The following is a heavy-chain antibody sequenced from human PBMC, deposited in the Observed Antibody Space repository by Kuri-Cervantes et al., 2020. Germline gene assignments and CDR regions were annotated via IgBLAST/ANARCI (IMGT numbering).Heavy chain of an antibody. D-gene: IGHD5-12*01. J-gene: IGHJ6*03. V-gene: IGHV1-18*01. Sequence: ASVKVSCKASGYTFTNYGIAWVRKAPGQGLEWMGWISVDNGDTKFAQNLQGRVTLTTDTSTSTAYMELRSLRSDYTAVYYCARGYSGYDYYYYYMDVWGKGTTVTVSS. CDR2: ISVDNGDT. CDR1: GYTFTNYG. CDR3: ARGYSGYDYYYYYMDV.